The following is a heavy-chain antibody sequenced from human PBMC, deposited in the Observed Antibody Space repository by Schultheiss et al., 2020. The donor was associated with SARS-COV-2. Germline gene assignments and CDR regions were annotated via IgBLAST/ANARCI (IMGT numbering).Heavy chain of an antibody. CDR1: GGSISSGDYY. V-gene: IGHV4-30-4*01. D-gene: IGHD3-9*01. J-gene: IGHJ5*02. CDR3: AREVRHITIFPAAPLPNWFDP. Sequence: SCTVSGGSISSGDYYWSWIRQPPGKGLEWIGYIYYSGSTYYNPSLKSRVTISVDTSKNQFSLKLSSVTAADTAVYYCAREVRHITIFPAAPLPNWFDPWGQGTLVTVSS. CDR2: IYYSGST.